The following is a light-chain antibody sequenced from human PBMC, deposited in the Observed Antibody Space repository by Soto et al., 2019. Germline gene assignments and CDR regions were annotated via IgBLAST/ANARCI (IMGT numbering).Light chain of an antibody. J-gene: IGKJ1*01. V-gene: IGKV3-15*01. Sequence: EIVMTQSPATLSVSPGERATLSCRASQSVSSNLAWYQQKPGQAPRLLIYGASTRATGIPARFSGSGSGTEFTLTISSLQPDDFATYYCQQYDSFSKTFGRGTKVEVK. CDR3: QQYDSFSKT. CDR2: GAS. CDR1: QSVSSN.